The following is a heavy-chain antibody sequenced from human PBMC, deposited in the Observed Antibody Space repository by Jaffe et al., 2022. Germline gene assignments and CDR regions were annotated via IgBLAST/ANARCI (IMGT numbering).Heavy chain of an antibody. CDR2: IRSKAYGGTT. V-gene: IGHV3-49*03. D-gene: IGHD5-12*01. Sequence: EVQLVESGGGLVQPGRSLRLSCTASGFTFGDYAMSWFRQAPGKGLEWVGFIRSKAYGGTTEYAASVKGRFTISRDDSKSIAYLQMNSLKTEDTAVYYCTIGQGVATIPSAFDYWGQGTLVTVSS. J-gene: IGHJ4*02. CDR3: TIGQGVATIPSAFDY. CDR1: GFTFGDYA.